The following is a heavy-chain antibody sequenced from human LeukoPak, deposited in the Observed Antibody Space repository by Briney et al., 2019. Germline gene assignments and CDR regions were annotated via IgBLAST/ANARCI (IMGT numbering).Heavy chain of an antibody. CDR1: GFTFSSYG. CDR2: IRYDGSNK. CDR3: AKERTLYYYYMDV. J-gene: IGHJ6*03. Sequence: GGSLRLSCAASGFTFSSYGMHWVRQAPGKGPEWVAFIRYDGSNKYYADSVKGRFTISRDNSKNTLYLQMNSLRAEDTAVYYCAKERTLYYYYMDVWGKGTTVTVSS. V-gene: IGHV3-30*02. D-gene: IGHD2-2*01.